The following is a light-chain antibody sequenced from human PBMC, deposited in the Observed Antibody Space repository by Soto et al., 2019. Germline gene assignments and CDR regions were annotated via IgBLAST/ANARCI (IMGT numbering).Light chain of an antibody. V-gene: IGKV3-20*01. J-gene: IGKJ5*01. CDR2: GPH. Sequence: EVVMTQSPATLSVSPGERATLSCRASQSISSAYIAWYQQKPGQTPRLLIYGPHTRAAGIPDRFSGSGSGTDFTLTINRLEPEDFAVYCCQQYGSLPITFGQGTRLEIK. CDR1: QSISSAY. CDR3: QQYGSLPIT.